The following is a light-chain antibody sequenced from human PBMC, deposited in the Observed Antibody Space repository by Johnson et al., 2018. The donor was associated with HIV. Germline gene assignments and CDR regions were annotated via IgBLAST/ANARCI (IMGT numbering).Light chain of an antibody. J-gene: IGLJ1*01. V-gene: IGLV1-51*01. CDR3: GTWESRLIAGVV. Sequence: QSVLTQPPSVSAAPGQKVTISCSGSSSNIGNNYVSWYQQLPGTAPKLLIYDNNKRPSGIPDRFSGSKSGTSATLGITGLQTGDEADYYCGTWESRLIAGVVLGTGTKVTVL. CDR1: SSNIGNNY. CDR2: DNN.